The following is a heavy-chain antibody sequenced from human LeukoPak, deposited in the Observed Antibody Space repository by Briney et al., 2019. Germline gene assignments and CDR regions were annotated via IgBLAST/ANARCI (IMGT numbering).Heavy chain of an antibody. CDR3: ARAETAMAWNWFDP. Sequence: ASVKVSCKASGYTFTSYDINWVRQATGQGLEWMGWMNPNNGNTGYAQKFQGRVTMTRDMSTSTVYMELSSLRSEDTAVYYCARAETAMAWNWFDPWGQGTLVTVSS. V-gene: IGHV1-8*01. D-gene: IGHD5-18*01. CDR2: MNPNNGNT. CDR1: GYTFTSYD. J-gene: IGHJ5*02.